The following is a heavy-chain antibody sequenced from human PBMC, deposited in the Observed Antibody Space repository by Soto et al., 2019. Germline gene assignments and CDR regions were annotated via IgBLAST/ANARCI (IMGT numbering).Heavy chain of an antibody. J-gene: IGHJ6*02. CDR3: ARRCIAVAGYYYGIDV. CDR1: GFTFSSYA. CDR2: ISYDGSNK. Sequence: HPGGCLRLSCAASGFTFSSYAMHWVRQAPGKGLEWVAVISYDGSNKYYADSVKGRFTISRDNSKNTLYLQMNSLRAEDTAVYYCARRCIAVAGYYYGIDVWGQGTTVTVSS. V-gene: IGHV3-30-3*01. D-gene: IGHD6-19*01.